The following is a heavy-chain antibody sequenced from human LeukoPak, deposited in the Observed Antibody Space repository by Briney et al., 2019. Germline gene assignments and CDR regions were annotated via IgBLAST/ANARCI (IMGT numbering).Heavy chain of an antibody. D-gene: IGHD6-19*01. V-gene: IGHV2-70*04. J-gene: IGHJ4*02. CDR1: GFSLSTSAMR. Sequence: SGPALVKPTQTLTLTCTFSGFSLSTSAMRVSWIRQPPGKALEWLARIDWDDNKFYSTSLKTRLTISKDTSKNQVVLRMTNMHPVDTATYYCARLYSTGWYDYWGQGTLVTVSS. CDR2: IDWDDNK. CDR3: ARLYSTGWYDY.